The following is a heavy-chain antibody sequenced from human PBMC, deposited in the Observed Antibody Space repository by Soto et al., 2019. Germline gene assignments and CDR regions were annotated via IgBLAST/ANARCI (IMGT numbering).Heavy chain of an antibody. CDR3: ARLFAGATGNWYFDL. CDR1: GGSFSGYY. CDR2: ITRYGTI. V-gene: IGHV4-34*01. J-gene: IGHJ2*01. D-gene: IGHD1-1*01. Sequence: QVQLQQWGAGLLKPSETLSLTCAVYGGSFSGYYWSWVRQAPGKGLEWIGEITRYGTINYNPSLKSRVTMSLDTSKTEFSLRLNSVSDADAALYYCARLFAGATGNWYFDLWGRGTLVTVSS.